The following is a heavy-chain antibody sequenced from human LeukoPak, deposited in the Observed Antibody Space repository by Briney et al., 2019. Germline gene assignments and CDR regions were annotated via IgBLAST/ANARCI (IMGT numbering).Heavy chain of an antibody. D-gene: IGHD5-24*01. CDR1: GGSIRSYY. CDR2: IYYSGST. CDR3: ARAGRWLPYDY. J-gene: IGHJ4*02. V-gene: IGHV4-59*01. Sequence: PSETLSLTCTVSGGSIRSYYWSWIRQPPGKGLEWIGYIYYSGSTNYNPSLKSRVTISVDTSKNQFSLKLSSVTAADTAVYYCARAGRWLPYDYWGQGTLVTVSS.